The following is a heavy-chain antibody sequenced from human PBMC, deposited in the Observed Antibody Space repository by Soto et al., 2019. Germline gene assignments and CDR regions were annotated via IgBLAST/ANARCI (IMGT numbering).Heavy chain of an antibody. D-gene: IGHD6-19*01. J-gene: IGHJ3*01. V-gene: IGHV4-34*01. CDR1: GGSFSGYF. CDR2: VNHNGRN. CDR3: ARGGSSDWQVAFDF. Sequence: LSLTCAVYGGSFSGYFWNWIRQTPGKGLEWIGKVNHNGRNNYNPSLKSRVTISLDMSKNQISLKLTSVTAADTAVYYCARGGSSDWQVAFDFWGQGTMVTVSS.